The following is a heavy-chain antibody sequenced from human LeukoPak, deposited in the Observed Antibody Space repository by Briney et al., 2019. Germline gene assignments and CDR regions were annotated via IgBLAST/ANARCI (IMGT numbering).Heavy chain of an antibody. Sequence: GASVKVSCKASGYTFTSYAMHWVRQAPGQRLEWMGWINAGNGNTKYSQKFQGRVTITADKSTSTAYMELSSLRSEDTAVYYCARDWQGIAAAGYQVTIFDYWGQGTLATVSS. J-gene: IGHJ4*02. D-gene: IGHD6-13*01. V-gene: IGHV1-3*01. CDR3: ARDWQGIAAAGYQVTIFDY. CDR2: INAGNGNT. CDR1: GYTFTSYA.